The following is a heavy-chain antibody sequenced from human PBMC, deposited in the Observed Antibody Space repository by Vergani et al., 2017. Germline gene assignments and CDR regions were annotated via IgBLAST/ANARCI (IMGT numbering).Heavy chain of an antibody. CDR3: ARAHSIAVAGYYFDY. V-gene: IGHV1-69*01. CDR2: IIPIFGTA. CDR1: GYTFTGYY. D-gene: IGHD6-19*01. J-gene: IGHJ4*02. Sequence: QVQLVQSGAEVKKPGASVKVSCKASGYTFTGYYMHWVRQAPGQGLEWMGGIIPIFGTANYAQKFQGRVTITADESTSTAYMELSSLRSEDTAVYYCARAHSIAVAGYYFDYWGQGTLVTVSS.